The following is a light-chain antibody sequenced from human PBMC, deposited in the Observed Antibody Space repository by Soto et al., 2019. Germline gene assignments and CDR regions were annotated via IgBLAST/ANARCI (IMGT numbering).Light chain of an antibody. CDR1: KSVSNY. CDR2: GAS. J-gene: IGKJ1*01. Sequence: EVVLTQSPGTLSLSPGERATLACRASKSVSNYLAWYQQKSGQAPRLLIYGASSRASGIPDRFSGSGSGTDFTLTNSRVEPEDFAVYYCQQYGSSLTVGLGTKVDIK. V-gene: IGKV3-20*01. CDR3: QQYGSSLT.